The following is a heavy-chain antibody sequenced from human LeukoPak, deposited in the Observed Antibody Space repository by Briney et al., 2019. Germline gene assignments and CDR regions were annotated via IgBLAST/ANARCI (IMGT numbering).Heavy chain of an antibody. CDR2: IWYDGSNK. CDR3: AKDPPSYSGSYYYFDY. CDR1: GFTFSSYG. V-gene: IGHV3-33*06. Sequence: GGSLRLSCAASGFTFSSYGMHWVRQAPGKGLEWVAVIWYDGSNKYYADSVKGRFTISRDNSKNTLYLQMNSLRAEDTAVYYCAKDPPSYSGSYYYFDYWGQGTLVTVSS. J-gene: IGHJ4*02. D-gene: IGHD1-26*01.